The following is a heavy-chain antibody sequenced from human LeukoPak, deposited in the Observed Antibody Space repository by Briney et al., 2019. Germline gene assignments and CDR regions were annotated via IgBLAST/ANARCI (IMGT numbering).Heavy chain of an antibody. CDR2: INHDGDEK. CDR3: ATDRYYFNIDGSPRFDY. D-gene: IGHD2/OR15-2a*01. J-gene: IGHJ4*02. Sequence: GGSLRLSCAGSGFTFSGYWMTWVRQAPGKGLEWVANINHDGDEKNYVDSVKGRFTISRDNDKNLVDLQMTALRVEDTAVYYCATDRYYFNIDGSPRFDYWGQGTLVAVSS. CDR1: GFTFSGYW. V-gene: IGHV3-7*01.